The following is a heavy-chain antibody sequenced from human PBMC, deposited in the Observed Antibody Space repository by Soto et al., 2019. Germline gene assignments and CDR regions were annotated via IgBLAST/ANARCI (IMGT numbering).Heavy chain of an antibody. CDR3: AGHGFGAAGPNYCYYYAMDV. V-gene: IGHV5-51*01. D-gene: IGHD6-13*01. J-gene: IGHJ6*02. CDR1: GDGFPSVW. CDR2: VYPGDSET. Sequence: GESLKISCKRSGDGFPSVWIVWVRQMPGKGLEWMGIVYPGDSETRYSPSFQGQVPISTDKSTDTAYLQWTSQKASSTAMYYCAGHGFGAAGPNYCYYYAMDVWGQGTTVTVSS.